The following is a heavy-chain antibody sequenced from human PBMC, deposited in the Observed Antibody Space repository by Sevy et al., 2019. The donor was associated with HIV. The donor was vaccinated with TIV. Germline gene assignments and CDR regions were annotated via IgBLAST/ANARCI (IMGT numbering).Heavy chain of an antibody. Sequence: GGSLRLSCAASGFTFSSYAMSWVRQAPGKGLEWVSAISGSGGSTYYADSVKGRFTISRDNSKNTLYLQMNSLRAEDTAVYYCGNDFGPLRYFDWWDAFDICGQVTMVTVSS. V-gene: IGHV3-23*01. CDR1: GFTFSSYA. D-gene: IGHD3-9*01. J-gene: IGHJ3*02. CDR3: GNDFGPLRYFDWWDAFDI. CDR2: ISGSGGST.